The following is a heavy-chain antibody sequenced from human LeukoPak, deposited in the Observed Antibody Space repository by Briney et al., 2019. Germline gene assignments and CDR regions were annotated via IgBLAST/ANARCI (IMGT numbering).Heavy chain of an antibody. J-gene: IGHJ4*02. D-gene: IGHD5-24*01. CDR1: GFTFSSYW. Sequence: GGSLRLSCAASGFTFSSYWMNWARQAPGKGLEWVASINHNGNVNYYVDSVKGRFTISRDNAKNSLYLQMNSLRAEDTAVYYCASLSGYRPWGQGTLVTVSS. CDR2: INHNGNVN. V-gene: IGHV3-7*01. CDR3: ASLSGYRP.